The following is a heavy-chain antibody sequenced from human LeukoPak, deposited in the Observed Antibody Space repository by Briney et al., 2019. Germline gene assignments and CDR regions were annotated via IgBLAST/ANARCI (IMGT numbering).Heavy chain of an antibody. CDR2: IYHSGST. J-gene: IGHJ4*02. Sequence: SETLSLTCAVSGGPISSSNWWSWVRQPPGKGLEWIEEIYHSGSTNYNPSLKSRVTISVDKSKNQFSLKLSSVTAADTAVYYCARGNDYGDYGLDYWGQGTLVTVSS. CDR3: ARGNDYGDYGLDY. V-gene: IGHV4-4*02. CDR1: GGPISSSNW. D-gene: IGHD4-17*01.